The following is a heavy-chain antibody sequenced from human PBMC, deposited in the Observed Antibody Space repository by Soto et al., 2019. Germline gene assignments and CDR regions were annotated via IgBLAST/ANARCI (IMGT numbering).Heavy chain of an antibody. CDR2: INPNSGGT. CDR3: SELKVLRFFKLVPAYFDC. D-gene: IGHD1-7*01. V-gene: IGHV1-2*02. J-gene: IGHJ4*01. CDR1: GYTFTGYY. Sequence: AAVKCSFKASGYTFTGYYMHWVRQAPGQGLEWMGWINPNSGGTNYAQKFQGRVTMTRDTSISTAYMELSRLRSDDTAVYYWSELKVLRFFKLVPAYFDCWGHRTLVTVSS.